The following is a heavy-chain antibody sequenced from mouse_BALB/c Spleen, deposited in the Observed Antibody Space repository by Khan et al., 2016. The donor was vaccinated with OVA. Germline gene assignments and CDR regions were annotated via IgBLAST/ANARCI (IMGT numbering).Heavy chain of an antibody. CDR2: IWSGGST. Sequence: QVQLQQSGPGLVQPSQSLSITCTVSGFSLTTYGVHWVRQSPGKGLEWLGVIWSGGSTDYNAAFISRLSISKDNSKSQVFFKKTRLHAHDTAIFYCSRNYDYDEVLAYWGQGTLVSVSA. CDR3: SRNYDYDEVLAY. J-gene: IGHJ3*01. CDR1: GFSLTTYG. D-gene: IGHD2-4*01. V-gene: IGHV2-2*01.